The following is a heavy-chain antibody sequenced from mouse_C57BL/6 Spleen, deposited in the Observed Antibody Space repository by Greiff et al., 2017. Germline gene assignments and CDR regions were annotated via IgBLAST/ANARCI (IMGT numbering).Heavy chain of an antibody. CDR1: GYTFTDYE. D-gene: IGHD2-12*01. Sequence: QVQLQQSGAELVRPGASVTLSCKASGYTFTDYEMHWVKQTPVHGLEWIGAIDPETGGTAYNQKFKGKAILTADKSSSTAYMELRSLTSEDSAVYYCTIQSYEYAMDYWGQGTSVTVSS. CDR3: TIQSYEYAMDY. J-gene: IGHJ4*01. CDR2: IDPETGGT. V-gene: IGHV1-15*01.